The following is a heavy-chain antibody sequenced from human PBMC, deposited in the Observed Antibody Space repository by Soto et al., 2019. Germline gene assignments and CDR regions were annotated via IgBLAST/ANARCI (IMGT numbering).Heavy chain of an antibody. CDR2: VSSSGSTM. CDR3: ARTSRWYPYYFDY. J-gene: IGHJ4*02. Sequence: GGSLRLSCAASGFTSSSYEMNWVRQAPGKGLEGVSYVSSSGSTMYYADSVKGRFTISRDNAKNSLYLQMNSLRAEDTAVYYCARTSRWYPYYFDYWGQGTLVTVSS. V-gene: IGHV3-48*03. CDR1: GFTSSSYE. D-gene: IGHD6-13*01.